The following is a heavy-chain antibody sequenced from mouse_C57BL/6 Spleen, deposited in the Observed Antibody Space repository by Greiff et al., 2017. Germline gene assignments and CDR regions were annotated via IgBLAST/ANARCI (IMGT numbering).Heavy chain of an antibody. Sequence: QVQLQQSGAELVKPGASVKISCKASGYAFSSYWMNWVKQRPGKGLEWIGQIYPGDGDTNYNGKFKGKATLTADKSSSTAYMRLSSLTSEDSAVYFYARDYGSSYPFDYWGQGTTLTVSS. J-gene: IGHJ2*01. V-gene: IGHV1-80*01. CDR3: ARDYGSSYPFDY. D-gene: IGHD1-1*01. CDR1: GYAFSSYW. CDR2: IYPGDGDT.